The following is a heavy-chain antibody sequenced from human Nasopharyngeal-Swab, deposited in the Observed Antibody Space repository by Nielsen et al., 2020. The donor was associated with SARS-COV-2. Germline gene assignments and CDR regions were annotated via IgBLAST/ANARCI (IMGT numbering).Heavy chain of an antibody. Sequence: LSLTCAVSGLPFNNYAVTWVRQAPGKGLEWVSIISSSGTDTYYADYVKGRFTISRDNSKNTLYLQMNSLRAEDSAIYYCAKSRGDTTMAHYYYYYLDVWGKGTTVTVSS. V-gene: IGHV3-23*01. J-gene: IGHJ6*03. D-gene: IGHD5-24*01. CDR1: GLPFNNYA. CDR3: AKSRGDTTMAHYYYYYLDV. CDR2: ISSSGTDT.